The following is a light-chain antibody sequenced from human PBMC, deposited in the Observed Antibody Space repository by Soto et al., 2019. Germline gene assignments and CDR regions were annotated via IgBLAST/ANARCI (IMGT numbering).Light chain of an antibody. CDR2: AAS. CDR1: QSISSY. CDR3: QQSYSTPHPS. Sequence: DIQMTQTPSCVSAAGGDRVTITCRVSQSISSYLNWYQQQPGKAPKLLIYAASSLQSGVPSRFSGSGSGTDFTLTISSLPPEDFATYYCQQSYSTPHPSFGQGTRLEIK. V-gene: IGKV1-39*01. J-gene: IGKJ5*01.